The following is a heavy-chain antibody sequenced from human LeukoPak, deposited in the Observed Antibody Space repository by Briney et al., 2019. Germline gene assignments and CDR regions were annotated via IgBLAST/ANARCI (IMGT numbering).Heavy chain of an antibody. V-gene: IGHV3-33*01. CDR2: IWYDGSNK. D-gene: IGHD6-19*01. J-gene: IGHJ4*02. Sequence: GRSLRLSCAASGFTFSSYGMHWVRQAPGKGLEWVAVIWYDGSNKYYADSVKGRFTISRDNSKNTLYLQMNSLRIEDTAVYYCARDSSGPAYWGQGTLVTVSS. CDR1: GFTFSSYG. CDR3: ARDSSGPAY.